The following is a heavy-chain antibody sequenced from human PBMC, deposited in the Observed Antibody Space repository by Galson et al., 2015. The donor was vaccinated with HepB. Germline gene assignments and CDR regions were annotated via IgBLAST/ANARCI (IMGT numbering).Heavy chain of an antibody. V-gene: IGHV3-7*03. J-gene: IGHJ4*02. CDR2: IKPEGTEQ. CDR3: AKDREGGWSFDY. D-gene: IGHD6-19*01. CDR1: GFNFSDDT. Sequence: SLRLSCAASGFNFSDDTMNWVRQAPGKGLEWVASIKPEGTEQVYVDSVKGRFTISRDNAKNSLYLRMNSLRVEDTAVYYCAKDREGGWSFDYWGQGTLVTVSS.